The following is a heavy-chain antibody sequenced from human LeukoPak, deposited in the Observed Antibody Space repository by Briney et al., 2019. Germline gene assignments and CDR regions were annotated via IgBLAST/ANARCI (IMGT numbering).Heavy chain of an antibody. V-gene: IGHV3-23*01. Sequence: GGSLRLSCAASGFTFSSYTMSWVRQAPGKGLEWVSSLSSSSGRSYYADSVKGRFTISRDNSKNTLYLQMNSLRAEDTAVYHCANPHRIGENWFDPWGQGTLVTVSS. CDR2: LSSSSGRS. D-gene: IGHD3-10*01. J-gene: IGHJ5*02. CDR1: GFTFSSYT. CDR3: ANPHRIGENWFDP.